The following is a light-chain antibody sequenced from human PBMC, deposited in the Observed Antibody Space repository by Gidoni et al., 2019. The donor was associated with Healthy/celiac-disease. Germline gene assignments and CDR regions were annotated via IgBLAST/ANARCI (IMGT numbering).Light chain of an antibody. J-gene: IGKJ1*01. Sequence: DIQMTQSPSTLSASVGDRVTITCRASQSISSWLAWYQQKPGKAPKLLNYKASSLESGVPSRFRGSGSGTEFTLTISSLQPDDFATYYCQQYNSYWTFGQGTKVEIK. CDR1: QSISSW. V-gene: IGKV1-5*03. CDR2: KAS. CDR3: QQYNSYWT.